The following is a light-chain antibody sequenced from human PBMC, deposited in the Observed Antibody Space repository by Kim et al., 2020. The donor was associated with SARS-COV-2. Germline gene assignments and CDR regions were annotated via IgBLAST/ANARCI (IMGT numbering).Light chain of an antibody. Sequence: ASVKLTCILSTGQSNYAIAWLQQQPGKGTRYLMRLYSDGRHTKGDGIPDRFSGSTSGSEYSLTISSLQSEDEADYYCQTWGSGIGVFGGGTQLTVL. CDR1: TGQSNYA. CDR2: LYSDGRH. CDR3: QTWGSGIGV. J-gene: IGLJ2*01. V-gene: IGLV4-69*01.